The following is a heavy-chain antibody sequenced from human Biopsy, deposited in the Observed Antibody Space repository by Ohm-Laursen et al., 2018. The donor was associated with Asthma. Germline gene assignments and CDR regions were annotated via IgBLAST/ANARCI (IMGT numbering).Heavy chain of an antibody. CDR1: GGSFSGYY. CDR3: ARAGQCSSTSCYNPGWFDP. Sequence: SETLSLTCVVSGGSFSGYYWSWIRQPPGKGLEWIGEINHSGSTNYNPSLKSRVTISVDTSKNQFSLKLSSVTAADTAVYYCARAGQCSSTSCYNPGWFDPWGQGTLVTVSS. D-gene: IGHD2-2*01. V-gene: IGHV4-34*01. CDR2: INHSGST. J-gene: IGHJ5*02.